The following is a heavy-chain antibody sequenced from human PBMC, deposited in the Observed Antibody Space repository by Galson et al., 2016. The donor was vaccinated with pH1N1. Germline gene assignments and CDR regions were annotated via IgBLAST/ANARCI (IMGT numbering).Heavy chain of an antibody. V-gene: IGHV1-46*01. CDR1: GYIFTSYY. J-gene: IGHJ4*02. CDR2: IDPRGGT. CDR3: ARDQEFCGTDKCFSGLDH. Sequence: SVKVSCKASGYIFTSYYIHWVRQAPGQGLEWLGVIDPRGGTTYAQKFHGRVTMTSDTSTNTVSLELSSLKSDDTAVYYCARDQEFCGTDKCFSGLDHWGQGTLVTVSS. D-gene: IGHD2-21*01.